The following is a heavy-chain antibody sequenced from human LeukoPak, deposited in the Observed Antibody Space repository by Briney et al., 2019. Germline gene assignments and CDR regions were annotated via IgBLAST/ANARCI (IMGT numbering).Heavy chain of an antibody. J-gene: IGHJ4*02. CDR3: ARDQSQESSIVVVPAAIYY. V-gene: IGHV1-18*01. CDR1: GYTFTSYG. Sequence: ASVKVSCKASGYTFTSYGISWVRQAPGQGLEWMGWISAYNGNTNYAQKLQGRVTMTRDTSISTAYMELSRLRSDDTAVYYCARDQSQESSIVVVPAAIYYWGQGTLVTVSS. CDR2: ISAYNGNT. D-gene: IGHD2-2*02.